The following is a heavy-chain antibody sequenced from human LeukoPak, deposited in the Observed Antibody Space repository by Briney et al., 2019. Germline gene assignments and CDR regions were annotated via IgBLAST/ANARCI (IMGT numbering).Heavy chain of an antibody. CDR1: GFTFGDYA. CDR2: IRSKAYGGTT. J-gene: IGHJ4*02. D-gene: IGHD2-21*01. Sequence: PGRSLRLSCTASGFTFGDYAMSWVRQAPGKGLEWVGFIRSKAYGGTTEYAASVKGRFTISREDSKSIAYLQMNSLKTEDTAVYYCTRVAIVALDYWGQGTLVTVSS. CDR3: TRVAIVALDY. V-gene: IGHV3-49*04.